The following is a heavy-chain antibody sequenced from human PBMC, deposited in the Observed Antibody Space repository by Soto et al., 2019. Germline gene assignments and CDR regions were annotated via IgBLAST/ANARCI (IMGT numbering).Heavy chain of an antibody. CDR1: GIAFRHAW. Sequence: EVQLVESGGGLVKPGGSLRLSGTASGIAFRHAWMSWVRQAPGKGLEWVGRIISKTDGGATDYIAPVKDRFIMSRDDSKNTLYLQMNTLKTEDTAVYYCAAGTGRTDFDYWGQGTLVTVSS. D-gene: IGHD2-2*01. CDR3: AAGTGRTDFDY. CDR2: IISKTDGGAT. V-gene: IGHV3-15*01. J-gene: IGHJ4*02.